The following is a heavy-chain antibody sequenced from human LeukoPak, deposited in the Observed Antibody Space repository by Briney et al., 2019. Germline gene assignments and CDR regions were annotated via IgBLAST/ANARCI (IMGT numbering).Heavy chain of an antibody. CDR2: IKSDRSST. CDR3: ARGNYYGMDV. J-gene: IGHJ6*02. Sequence: GGSLRLSCAATGFTFRYYWMHWVRPAPWKGLAWVSSIKSDRSSTTYADSVKVRFTISRDNAKYNLYLQMSSLGAEDTAIYYCARGNYYGMDVWGQGTTVTVCS. V-gene: IGHV3-74*01. CDR1: GFTFRYYW.